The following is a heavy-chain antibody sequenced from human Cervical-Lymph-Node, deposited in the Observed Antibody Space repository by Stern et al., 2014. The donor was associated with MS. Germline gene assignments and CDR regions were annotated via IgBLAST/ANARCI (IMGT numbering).Heavy chain of an antibody. CDR3: AKDHEVLYWRGYLDY. V-gene: IGHV3-30*18. Sequence: VQLVESGGGVVQPGRSLRLSCAASGFAFNTYGMHWVRQAPGKGLERLAVFAYDGSNKQYADSVKGRFTISRDNAKNTLYLQMNSLTPEDTAVYYCAKDHEVLYWRGYLDYGGQGTRVTVAS. CDR2: FAYDGSNK. J-gene: IGHJ4*02. D-gene: IGHD1-26*01. CDR1: GFAFNTYG.